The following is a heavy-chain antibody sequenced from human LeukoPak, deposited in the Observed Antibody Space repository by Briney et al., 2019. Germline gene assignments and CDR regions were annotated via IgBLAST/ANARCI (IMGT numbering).Heavy chain of an antibody. CDR1: GYTFTSYG. Sequence: ASVKVSCKASGYTFTSYGISWVRQAPGQGLEWMGWISAYNGNTNYAQKLQGRVTMTTDTSTSTAYMELRSLRSEDTAVYYCARPDYYDSSGYYSNAFDIWGQGTMVTVSS. J-gene: IGHJ3*02. CDR2: ISAYNGNT. D-gene: IGHD3-22*01. CDR3: ARPDYYDSSGYYSNAFDI. V-gene: IGHV1-18*01.